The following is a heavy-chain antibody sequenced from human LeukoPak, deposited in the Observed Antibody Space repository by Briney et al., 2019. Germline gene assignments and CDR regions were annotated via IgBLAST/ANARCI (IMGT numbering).Heavy chain of an antibody. CDR1: GFTFSSYW. D-gene: IGHD3-3*01. J-gene: IGHJ4*02. CDR2: TKQDGSEK. CDR3: ARGGLRLLEWLSPFDY. V-gene: IGHV3-7*01. Sequence: GGSLRLSCAAFGFTFSSYWMSWVRQAPGKALEWVANTKQDGSEKYYVDSVKGRFIISRDNAKNSLYLQMNSLRVEDTAVYYCARGGLRLLEWLSPFDYWGQGTLVTVSS.